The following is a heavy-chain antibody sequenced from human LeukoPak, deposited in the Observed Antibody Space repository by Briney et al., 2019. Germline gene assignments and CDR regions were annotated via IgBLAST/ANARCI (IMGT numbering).Heavy chain of an antibody. CDR3: ARSFYGGNSDY. J-gene: IGHJ4*02. Sequence: SETLSLTCTVSGDSISGYYWSWIRQPPGKGLEWIGYIHYSGSTNYNPSLKSRVTISIDTSKNHFSLKLSSVTAADTAIYYCARSFYGGNSDYWGQGTLLTVSS. CDR1: GDSISGYY. CDR2: IHYSGST. V-gene: IGHV4-59*01. D-gene: IGHD4-23*01.